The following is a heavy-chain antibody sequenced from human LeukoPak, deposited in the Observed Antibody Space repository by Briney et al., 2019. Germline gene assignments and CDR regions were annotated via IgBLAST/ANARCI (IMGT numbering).Heavy chain of an antibody. D-gene: IGHD5-12*01. CDR3: AKDRGFLDY. J-gene: IGHJ4*02. V-gene: IGHV3-30*02. CDR1: GFTFSSYG. CDR2: IRYDGSNK. Sequence: GGSLRLSCAASGFTFSSYGMHWVRQAPGKGLEWVAFIRYDGSNKYYADSVKGRFTISRDNSKNTLYLQMNNLRAEDTAVYYCAKDRGFLDYWGQGTLVTVSS.